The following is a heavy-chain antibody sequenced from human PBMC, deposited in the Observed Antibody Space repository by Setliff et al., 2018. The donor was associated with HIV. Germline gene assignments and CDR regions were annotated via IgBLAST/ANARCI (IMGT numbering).Heavy chain of an antibody. D-gene: IGHD3-10*01. CDR1: GGSISTRSPYY. CDR3: ARLGLWFGVY. Sequence: SETLSLTCSVSGGSISTRSPYYWGWIRQPPGKGLEWIGSISYSGTTYYNPSLKSRVTISVDTSNNQFFLKLSSVTAADTAVYYCARLGLWFGVYWGQGTLVTVSS. J-gene: IGHJ4*02. V-gene: IGHV4-39*01. CDR2: ISYSGTT.